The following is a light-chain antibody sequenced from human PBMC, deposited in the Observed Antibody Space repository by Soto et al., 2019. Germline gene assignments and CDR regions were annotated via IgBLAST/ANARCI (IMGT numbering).Light chain of an antibody. CDR3: SSYTSSSTPYV. J-gene: IGLJ1*01. CDR1: SSDIGNYNL. Sequence: QSALTQPASVSGSPGQSITISCTGTSSDIGNYNLVSWFHHHPDKAPKLVIYEVIKRPSGVSNRFSGSKSGNTASLTISGLQADDEGDYYCSSYTSSSTPYVFGTGTKVTVL. V-gene: IGLV2-14*02. CDR2: EVI.